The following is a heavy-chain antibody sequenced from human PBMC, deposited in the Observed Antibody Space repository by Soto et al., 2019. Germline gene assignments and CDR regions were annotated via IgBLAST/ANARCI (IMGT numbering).Heavy chain of an antibody. Sequence: QVQLVESGGGVVQPGRSLRLSCAASGFTFSDYGMHWVRQAPGKGLEWVALIWHDGSNEYYADSVKGRFTISRDNSKNTLSLQMNSLRAEDTAVYYGAGINYDIFTGYFSDYWGQGTLVTVSS. CDR1: GFTFSDYG. CDR3: AGINYDIFTGYFSDY. J-gene: IGHJ4*02. CDR2: IWHDGSNE. V-gene: IGHV3-33*01. D-gene: IGHD3-9*01.